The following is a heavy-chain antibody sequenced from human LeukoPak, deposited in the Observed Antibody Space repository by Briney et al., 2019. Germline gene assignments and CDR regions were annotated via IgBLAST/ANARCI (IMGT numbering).Heavy chain of an antibody. D-gene: IGHD3-22*01. CDR3: ARGPGSYYYDSSGYYNY. V-gene: IGHV1-8*01. Sequence: ASVKVSCKASGYTFTSYDINWVRQATGQGLEWMGWMNHNSGNTGYAQKFQGRVTMTRNTSISTAYMELSSLRSEDTAVYYCARGPGSYYYDSSGYYNYWGQGTLVTVSS. CDR1: GYTFTSYD. J-gene: IGHJ4*02. CDR2: MNHNSGNT.